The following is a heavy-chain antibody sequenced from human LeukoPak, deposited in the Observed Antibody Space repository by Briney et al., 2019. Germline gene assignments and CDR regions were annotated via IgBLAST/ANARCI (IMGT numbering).Heavy chain of an antibody. Sequence: SETLSLTCTVSGGSISSYYWSWIRQPPEKGLEWIGYIYSSGSTDYNPSLKSRVTISVDTSKNQFSLKLNSVTAADTAVYYCATAAGLVDAFDIWGQGTMVTVSS. CDR1: GGSISSYY. V-gene: IGHV4-59*01. D-gene: IGHD6-6*01. CDR3: ATAAGLVDAFDI. CDR2: IYSSGST. J-gene: IGHJ3*02.